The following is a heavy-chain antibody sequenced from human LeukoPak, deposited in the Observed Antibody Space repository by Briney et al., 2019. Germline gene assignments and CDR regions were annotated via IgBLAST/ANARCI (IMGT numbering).Heavy chain of an antibody. J-gene: IGHJ5*02. CDR3: ASFEYSSSSSWFDP. D-gene: IGHD6-6*01. Sequence: SETLSLTCTVSGGSISSYYWSWIRQPPGKGLEWIGYIYYSGSTNYNPSLKSRVTISVDTSKNQFSPKLSSVTAADTAVYYCASFEYSSSSSWFDPWGQGTLVTVSS. V-gene: IGHV4-59*01. CDR1: GGSISSYY. CDR2: IYYSGST.